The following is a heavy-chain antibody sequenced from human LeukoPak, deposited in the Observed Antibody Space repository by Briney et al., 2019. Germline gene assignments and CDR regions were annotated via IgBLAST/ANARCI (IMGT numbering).Heavy chain of an antibody. D-gene: IGHD4-23*01. J-gene: IGHJ4*02. CDR2: ISSSSSYI. CDR3: ASDLNDYGGGY. Sequence: GGSLRLSCAASGFTFSGSAMHWVRQAPGKGLEWVSSISSSSSYIYYADSVKGRFTISRDNAKNSLYLQMNSLRAEDTAVYYCASDLNDYGGGYWGQGILVTVSA. V-gene: IGHV3-21*01. CDR1: GFTFSGSA.